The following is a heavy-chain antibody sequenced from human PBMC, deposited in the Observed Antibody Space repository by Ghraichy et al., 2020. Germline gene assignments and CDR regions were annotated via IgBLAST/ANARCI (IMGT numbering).Heavy chain of an antibody. V-gene: IGHV3-21*01. CDR2: ISSSSSYI. CDR1: GFTFSSYS. CDR3: ARVFPVPYYYDSSGYYSPFDY. J-gene: IGHJ4*02. D-gene: IGHD3-22*01. Sequence: GGSLRLSCAASGFTFSSYSMNWVRQAPGKGLEWVSSISSSSSYIYYADSVKGRFTISRDNAKNSLYLQMNSLRAEDTAVYYCARVFPVPYYYDSSGYYSPFDYWGQGTLVTVSS.